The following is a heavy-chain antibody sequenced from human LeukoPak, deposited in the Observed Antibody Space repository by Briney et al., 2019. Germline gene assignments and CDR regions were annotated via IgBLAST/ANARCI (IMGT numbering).Heavy chain of an antibody. V-gene: IGHV3-23*01. CDR3: AREYDSSWPS. CDR2: ISDNSGRA. J-gene: IGHJ5*02. CDR1: GFSFRTYA. Sequence: GGSLRLSCAASGFSFRTYAMSWVRQAPGKGLEWVSAISDNSGRAYYADSVKGRFTISRDNSKNTLFVQMNSLRAEDTAVYYCAREYDSSWPSWGQGTLVTVSS. D-gene: IGHD3-22*01.